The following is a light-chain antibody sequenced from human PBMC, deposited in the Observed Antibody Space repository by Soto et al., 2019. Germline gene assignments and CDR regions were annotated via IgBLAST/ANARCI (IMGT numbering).Light chain of an antibody. Sequence: QSVLTQPRSVSGSPGQSVTISCTGASSDVGGYNYVSWYQQHPGKAPKLMIYDVSKRPSGVPDRFSGSKSGNTASLTISGLQAEDEADYYCCSYAGNYKYVFGSGTKVTVL. CDR3: CSYAGNYKYV. J-gene: IGLJ1*01. V-gene: IGLV2-11*01. CDR2: DVS. CDR1: SSDVGGYNY.